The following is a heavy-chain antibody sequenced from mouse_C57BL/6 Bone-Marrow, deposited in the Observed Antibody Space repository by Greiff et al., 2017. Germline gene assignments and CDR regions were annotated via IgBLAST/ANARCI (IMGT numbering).Heavy chain of an antibody. V-gene: IGHV5-9-1*02. Sequence: EVMLVESGEGLVKPGGSLKLSCAASGFTFSSYAMSWVRQTPEKRLAWVAYISSGGDYIYYADTVKGRFTISRDNARNTLYLQMSSLKSEDTAMYYCTRDVNTTVGPNYAMDYGGQGTSVTVSS. CDR2: ISSGGDYI. CDR3: TRDVNTTVGPNYAMDY. J-gene: IGHJ4*01. D-gene: IGHD1-1*01. CDR1: GFTFSSYA.